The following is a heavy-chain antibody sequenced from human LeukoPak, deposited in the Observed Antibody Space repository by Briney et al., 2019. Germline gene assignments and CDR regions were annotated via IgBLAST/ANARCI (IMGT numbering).Heavy chain of an antibody. J-gene: IGHJ4*02. CDR3: ARQTGSGLFILP. CDR2: IFYSGST. V-gene: IGHV4-39*01. CDR1: GGSISTSNYY. D-gene: IGHD3/OR15-3a*01. Sequence: PSETLSLTCTVSGGSISTSNYYWGWIRQPPGKGLEWIGNIFYSGSTYYSPSLKSQVSISIGTSKNQFSLRLTSVTAADTAVYYCARQTGSGLFILPGGQGTLVTVSS.